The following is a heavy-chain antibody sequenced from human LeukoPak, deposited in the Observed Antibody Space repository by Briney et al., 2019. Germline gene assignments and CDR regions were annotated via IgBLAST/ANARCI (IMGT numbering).Heavy chain of an antibody. V-gene: IGHV3-23*01. Sequence: GGSLRLSFASSGFSFISYAVSWVRQAPGRGLDWVSGISDGGSRTYYADSVKGRFTISRDDPKNTLYLQMNSMRAEDTAVYYCAKVQLGIGVDYWGQGTLVTVSS. CDR1: GFSFISYA. CDR2: ISDGGSRT. J-gene: IGHJ4*02. D-gene: IGHD7-27*01. CDR3: AKVQLGIGVDY.